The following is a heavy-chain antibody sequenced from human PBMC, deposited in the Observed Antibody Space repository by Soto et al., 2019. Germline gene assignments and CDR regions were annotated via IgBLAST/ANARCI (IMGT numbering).Heavy chain of an antibody. CDR2: ISSSSSYI. CDR3: ARDDKPLRIAVAGLIDY. V-gene: IGHV3-21*01. CDR1: GFTFSSYS. J-gene: IGHJ4*02. Sequence: GGSLRLSCAASGFTFSSYSMNWVRQAPGKGLEWVSSISSSSSYIYYADSVKGRFTISRDNAKNSLYLQMNSLRAEDTAVYYCARDDKPLRIAVAGLIDYWGQGTLVTVSS. D-gene: IGHD6-19*01.